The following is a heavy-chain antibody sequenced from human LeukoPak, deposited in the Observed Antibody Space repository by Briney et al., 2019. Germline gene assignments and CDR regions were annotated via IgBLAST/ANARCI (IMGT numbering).Heavy chain of an antibody. CDR3: AKASNTVFGHFDAFDI. V-gene: IGHV3-21*04. CDR1: GFTFSSYS. J-gene: IGHJ3*02. D-gene: IGHD3-9*01. Sequence: GGSLRLSCAASGFTFSSYSMNWVRQAPGKGLEWVSSISSSSSYMYNADSVKGRFTISRDNAKNSLYLQMNSLRAEDTAVYYCAKASNTVFGHFDAFDIWGQGTMVTVSS. CDR2: ISSSSSYM.